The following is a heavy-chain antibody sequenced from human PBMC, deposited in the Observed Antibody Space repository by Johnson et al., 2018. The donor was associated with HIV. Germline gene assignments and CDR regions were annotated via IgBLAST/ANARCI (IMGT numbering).Heavy chain of an antibody. D-gene: IGHD1-26*01. J-gene: IGHJ3*02. CDR1: GFTFSSYA. V-gene: IGHV3-64*01. CDR3: AKVVGSGATGDAFDI. Sequence: VQLVESGGGVVQPGRSLRLSCAASGFTFSSYAMHWVRQAPGKGLEYVSAISSNGGRTYYANSVKGRFTISRDNATKSLYLRMNSLRAEDTAVYYCAKVVGSGATGDAFDIWGQGTMVTVSS. CDR2: ISSNGGRT.